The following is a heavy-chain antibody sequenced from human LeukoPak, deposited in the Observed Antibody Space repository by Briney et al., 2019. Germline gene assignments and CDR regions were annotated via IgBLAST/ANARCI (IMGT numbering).Heavy chain of an antibody. D-gene: IGHD3-10*01. CDR2: ISAYNGNT. Sequence: ASVKVSCKASGYTFTSYGISWVRQAPGQGLEWMGWISAYNGNTNYAQKFQGRVTMTRNTSISTAYMELSSLRSEDTAVYYCARGYYYGSGSYPLFDAFDIWGQGTMVTVSS. CDR1: GYTFTSYG. CDR3: ARGYYYGSGSYPLFDAFDI. J-gene: IGHJ3*02. V-gene: IGHV1-18*01.